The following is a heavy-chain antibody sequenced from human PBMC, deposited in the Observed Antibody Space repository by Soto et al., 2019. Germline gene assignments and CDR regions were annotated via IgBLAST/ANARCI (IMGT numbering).Heavy chain of an antibody. CDR3: ARTPIGYCSGGTCSNWLDP. J-gene: IGHJ5*02. Sequence: PSETLSLTCTVSGGSISSYYWSWIRQPPGKGLEWIGYIYYTGSTYYSPSLKSRVTLSVDTSKNQFSLNLRSVDAADTAVYYCARTPIGYCSGGTCSNWLDPWGQGTPVTVSS. V-gene: IGHV4-59*08. D-gene: IGHD2-15*01. CDR1: GGSISSYY. CDR2: IYYTGST.